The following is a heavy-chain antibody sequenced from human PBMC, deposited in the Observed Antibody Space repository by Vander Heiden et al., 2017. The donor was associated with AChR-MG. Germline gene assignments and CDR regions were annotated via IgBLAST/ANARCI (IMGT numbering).Heavy chain of an antibody. J-gene: IGHJ4*01. D-gene: IGHD3-10*01. Sequence: QVQLVASGGGVVQPGRSLRLSCAAYGFTFSSYGMHWVRQAPGKGLEWVAVISYDGSNKYYADSVKGRFTISRDNSKNTLYLQMNSLRAEDTAVYYCAKDSVDYYYGSGSYLDYWGHGTLVTVSS. CDR1: GFTFSSYG. CDR2: ISYDGSNK. CDR3: AKDSVDYYYGSGSYLDY. V-gene: IGHV3-30*18.